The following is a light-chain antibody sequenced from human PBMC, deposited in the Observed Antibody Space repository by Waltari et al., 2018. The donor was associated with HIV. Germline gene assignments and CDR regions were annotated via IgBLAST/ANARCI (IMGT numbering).Light chain of an antibody. CDR2: DVT. J-gene: IGLJ2*01. CDR1: SSDVGAYVY. Sequence: QSALTQPASVSGSPGQSITISCIGSSSDVGAYVYVSWYQHHPGKAPKLLIYDVTHRPSGISARCSGSKSGNTASLTISGLQADDEADYYCGSYTTTSTLGVFGGGTKLTVL. CDR3: GSYTTTSTLGV. V-gene: IGLV2-14*03.